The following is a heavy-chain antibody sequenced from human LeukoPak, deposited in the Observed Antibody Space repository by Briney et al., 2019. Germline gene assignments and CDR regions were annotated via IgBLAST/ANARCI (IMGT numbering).Heavy chain of an antibody. V-gene: IGHV3-11*04. J-gene: IGHJ4*02. D-gene: IGHD3-9*01. Sequence: GGSLRLSCAASGFTFSDYYMSWIRQAPGKGLEWVSYISSSGSTIYYADSVKGRFTIARDNAKNSLYLQMNSLRAEDTAVYYCAREERTYYDILTNPSEYWGQGTLVTVSS. CDR2: ISSSGSTI. CDR3: AREERTYYDILTNPSEY. CDR1: GFTFSDYY.